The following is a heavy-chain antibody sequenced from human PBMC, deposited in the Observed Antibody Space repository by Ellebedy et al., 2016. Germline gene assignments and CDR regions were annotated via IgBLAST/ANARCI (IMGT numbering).Heavy chain of an antibody. Sequence: GGSLRLSCAASGFNFNYAWMTWVRQAPGKGLEWVGRIKSAGSGGTTDYAAPVQGRFTISRADSKNTIYLQMNSLKTEDTAMYYCTTWGDYGSGGHFKGGPGSWGQGTLVTVSS. CDR2: IKSAGSGGTT. J-gene: IGHJ5*02. V-gene: IGHV3-15*01. CDR3: TTWGDYGSGGHFKGGPGS. CDR1: GFNFNYAW. D-gene: IGHD3-10*01.